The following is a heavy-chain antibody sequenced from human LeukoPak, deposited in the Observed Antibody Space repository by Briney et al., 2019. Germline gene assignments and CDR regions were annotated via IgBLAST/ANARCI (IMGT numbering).Heavy chain of an antibody. CDR2: ISAYNGNT. D-gene: IGHD2-2*01. CDR1: GYTSTSYG. J-gene: IGHJ4*02. V-gene: IGHV1-18*01. CDR3: ARDGEDIVVVPADNDY. Sequence: ASVKVSCKASGYTSTSYGISWVRQAPGQGLEWMGWISAYNGNTNYAQKLQGRVTMTTDTSTSTAYMELRSLRSDDTAVYYCARDGEDIVVVPADNDYWGQGTLVTVSS.